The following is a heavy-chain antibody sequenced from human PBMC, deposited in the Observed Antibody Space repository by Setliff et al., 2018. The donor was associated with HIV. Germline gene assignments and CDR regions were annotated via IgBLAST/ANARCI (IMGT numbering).Heavy chain of an antibody. D-gene: IGHD5-18*01. CDR2: INPSGGSA. Sequence: GASVKVSCKASGYTFTSYYMHWVRQAHGQGLEWMGIINPSGGSASYAQKFQGRVTMTRDTSTSTVYMELSSLRSEDTAVYYCARRGGYSYATDAFDIWGQGTMVTVSS. CDR1: GYTFTSYY. CDR3: ARRGGYSYATDAFDI. J-gene: IGHJ3*02. V-gene: IGHV1-46*01.